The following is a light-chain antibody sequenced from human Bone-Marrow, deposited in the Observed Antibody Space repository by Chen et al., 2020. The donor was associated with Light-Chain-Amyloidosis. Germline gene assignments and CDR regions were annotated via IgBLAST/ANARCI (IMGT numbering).Light chain of an antibody. V-gene: IGLV3-21*02. CDR2: DDS. Sequence: SYVLTQPSSVSVAPGETATSACGGNNMGSTSVHWYQQTPGQAPLLVVYDDSDRPSGIPGRLSGANSGNTATLTISRVEAGDEADYYCQVWDRSSDRPVFGGGTKLTVL. CDR3: QVWDRSSDRPV. CDR1: NMGSTS. J-gene: IGLJ3*02.